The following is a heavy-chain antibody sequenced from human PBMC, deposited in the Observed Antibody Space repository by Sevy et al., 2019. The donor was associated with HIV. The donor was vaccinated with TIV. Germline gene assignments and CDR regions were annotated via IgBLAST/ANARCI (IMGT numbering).Heavy chain of an antibody. D-gene: IGHD6-13*01. CDR3: ARGGVAATGPANDV. CDR1: GYTFSSYY. Sequence: ASVKVSCKTSGYTFSSYYIHWVRQAPGQGFEWMGIIYPSSGSASFAQKFQGRVSMTRDTSTRKVYMELTSLRSEDTAVDYCARGGVAATGPANDVWGKGTTVTVSS. CDR2: IYPSSGSA. J-gene: IGHJ6*04. V-gene: IGHV1-46*03.